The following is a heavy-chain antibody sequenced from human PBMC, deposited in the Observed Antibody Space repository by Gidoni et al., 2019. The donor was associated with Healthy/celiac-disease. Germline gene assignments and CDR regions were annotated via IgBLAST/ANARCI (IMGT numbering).Heavy chain of an antibody. CDR1: GGSISSSSYY. CDR3: ARISGYDWEVAYYFDY. V-gene: IGHV4-39*01. Sequence: QLQLQESGPGLVKPSETLSLTCTVSGGSISSSSYYWGWIRQPPGKGLEWIGSIYYSVSTYYNPSLKSRVTISVDTSKNQFSLKLSSVTAADTAVYYCARISGYDWEVAYYFDYWGQGTLVTVSS. J-gene: IGHJ4*02. CDR2: IYYSVST. D-gene: IGHD5-12*01.